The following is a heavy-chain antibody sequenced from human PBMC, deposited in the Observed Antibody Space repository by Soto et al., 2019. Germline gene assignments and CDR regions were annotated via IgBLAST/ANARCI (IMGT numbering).Heavy chain of an antibody. Sequence: WGSLRLSCAASGFAFSSYAIICFGHAPGKWLEWVSAISGSGGSTYYADSVKGRFTISRDNSKNALYLQMNSLRAEDTAVYYCAKEKVVVVPAAGAYIDYWGQGTLVTVSS. CDR2: ISGSGGST. J-gene: IGHJ4*02. CDR3: AKEKVVVVPAAGAYIDY. V-gene: IGHV3-23*01. D-gene: IGHD2-2*01. CDR1: GFAFSSYA.